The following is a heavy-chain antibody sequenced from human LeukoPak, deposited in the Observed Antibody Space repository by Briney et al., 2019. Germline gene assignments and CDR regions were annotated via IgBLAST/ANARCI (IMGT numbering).Heavy chain of an antibody. J-gene: IGHJ3*02. Sequence: GGSLRLSCAASGFTFSNFAMHWVRQAPGKGLEWVSFIRYDGSNKYYADSVKGRFTISRDNSKNTLYLQMNSLRAEDTAVYYCAKTTIVGVTVDAFGIWGQGTMVTVPS. CDR1: GFTFSNFA. CDR3: AKTTIVGVTVDAFGI. V-gene: IGHV3-30*02. D-gene: IGHD1-26*01. CDR2: IRYDGSNK.